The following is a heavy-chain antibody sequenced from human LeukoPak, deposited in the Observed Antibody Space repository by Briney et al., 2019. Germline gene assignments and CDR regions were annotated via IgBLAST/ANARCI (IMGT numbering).Heavy chain of an antibody. CDR1: GGSISSSNYY. CDR3: ARRGGTYYYDSSGGVESGNFDY. J-gene: IGHJ4*02. CDR2: IYYSGRT. D-gene: IGHD3-22*01. V-gene: IGHV4-39*01. Sequence: PSETLSLTCTVSGGSISSSNYYWGWIRQPPGKELEWIGSIYYSGRTYCNPSLKSRVTISVDTSKNQFSLKLSSVTAADTAVYYCARRGGTYYYDSSGGVESGNFDYWGQGTLVTVSS.